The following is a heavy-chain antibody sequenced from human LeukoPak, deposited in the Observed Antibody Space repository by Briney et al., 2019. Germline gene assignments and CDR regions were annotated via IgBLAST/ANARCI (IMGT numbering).Heavy chain of an antibody. CDR1: GFTFSSYS. D-gene: IGHD2-2*01. CDR3: ARDTPGYCSSTSCYLIYFDY. J-gene: IGHJ4*02. Sequence: GGSLRLSCAASGFTFSSYSMNWVRQAPGKGLEWVSSISSSSGYIYYADSVKGRFTISRDNAKNSLYLQMNSLRAEDTAVYYCARDTPGYCSSTSCYLIYFDYWGQGTLVTVSS. CDR2: ISSSSGYI. V-gene: IGHV3-21*01.